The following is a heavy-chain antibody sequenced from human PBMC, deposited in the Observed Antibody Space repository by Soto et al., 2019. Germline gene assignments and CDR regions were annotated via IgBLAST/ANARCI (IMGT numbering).Heavy chain of an antibody. Sequence: GGSLRLSCVASGFSVSNNHMIWVRQAPGKGLEWVSLIYSAGHTYHADSVKGRFTISRDNSKNIVYLQMNSLRAEDTAVYHCARDLFCSGGNCSPEDHWGQGTLVTVSS. J-gene: IGHJ4*02. CDR1: GFSVSNNH. CDR3: ARDLFCSGGNCSPEDH. D-gene: IGHD2-15*01. V-gene: IGHV3-66*01. CDR2: IYSAGHT.